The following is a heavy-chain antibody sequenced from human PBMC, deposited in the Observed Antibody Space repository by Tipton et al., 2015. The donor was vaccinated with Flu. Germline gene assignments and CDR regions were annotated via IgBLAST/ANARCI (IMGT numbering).Heavy chain of an antibody. D-gene: IGHD3-10*01. V-gene: IGHV4-4*07. J-gene: IGHJ4*02. CDR3: ARGSGSGTYVIVDY. CDR1: GGSISSYY. Sequence: TLSLTCTVSGGSISSYYWSWIRQPAGEGLVWIGRVYSSGSANYSTSIRSRVTMSIDTSKNQFSLKLNSVTAADTAVYYCARGSGSGTYVIVDYWGQGTQVAVSS. CDR2: VYSSGSA.